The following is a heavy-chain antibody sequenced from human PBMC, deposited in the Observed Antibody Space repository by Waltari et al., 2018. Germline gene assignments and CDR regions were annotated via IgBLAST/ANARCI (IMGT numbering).Heavy chain of an antibody. CDR2: AGVDGTTM. D-gene: IGHD2-2*02. CDR3: ARTWRENTFDI. V-gene: IGHV3-48*03. CDR1: GFSLSGYS. J-gene: IGHJ3*02. Sequence: EVQLVESGGGLVQPGGSLRLSCAASGFSLSGYSMSWVRQTAGKGLEWLAVAGVDGTTMYYADSVNGRFTISRDIRENSVYLQMNSLRVEDTGLFYCARTWRENTFDIWGQGTMVTVSS.